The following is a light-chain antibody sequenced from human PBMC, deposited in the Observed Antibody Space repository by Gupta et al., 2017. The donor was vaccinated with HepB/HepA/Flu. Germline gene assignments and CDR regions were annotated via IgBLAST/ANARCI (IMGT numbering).Light chain of an antibody. CDR2: SNN. CDR1: SSNIGSNT. Sequence: QSVLTQPPSASGTPGQRVPISCSGSSSNIGSNTVNWYHQLPGTAPKLLIYSNNQRPSGVPDRFSGSKSGTSASLAISGLQSEDEADYYCAAWDDSLNGWVFGGGTKLTVL. CDR3: AAWDDSLNGWV. J-gene: IGLJ3*02. V-gene: IGLV1-44*01.